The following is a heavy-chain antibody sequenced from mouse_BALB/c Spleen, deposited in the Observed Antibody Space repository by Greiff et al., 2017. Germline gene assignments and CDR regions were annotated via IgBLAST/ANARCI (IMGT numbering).Heavy chain of an antibody. CDR2: IDPANGNT. Sequence: EVQLQQSGAELVKPGASVKLSCTASGFNIKDTYMHWVKQRPEQGLEWIGRIDPANGNTKYDPKFQGKATITADTSSNTAYLQLSSLTSEDTAVYYCARWAYYGNYGGYFDVWGAGTTVTVSS. V-gene: IGHV14-3*02. J-gene: IGHJ1*01. CDR3: ARWAYYGNYGGYFDV. D-gene: IGHD2-10*01. CDR1: GFNIKDTY.